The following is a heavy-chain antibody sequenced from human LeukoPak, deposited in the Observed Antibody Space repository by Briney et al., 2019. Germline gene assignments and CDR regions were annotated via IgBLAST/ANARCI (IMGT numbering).Heavy chain of an antibody. D-gene: IGHD6-6*01. CDR2: IYYSGST. Sequence: SETLSLTCTVSGGSISSYYWSWIRQPPGKGLEWIGYIYYSGSTNYNPSLKSRVIISVDTSKNQFSLKLSSVTAADTAVYYCARGAAYSSSPVDYWGQGTLVTVSS. CDR1: GGSISSYY. CDR3: ARGAAYSSSPVDY. V-gene: IGHV4-59*01. J-gene: IGHJ4*02.